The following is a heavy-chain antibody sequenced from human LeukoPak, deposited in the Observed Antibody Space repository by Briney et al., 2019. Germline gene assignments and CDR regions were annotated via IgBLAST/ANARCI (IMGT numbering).Heavy chain of an antibody. J-gene: IGHJ4*02. CDR1: GFTFSSYS. CDR3: ARDRGGSYSAIDY. CDR2: ISSSSSTI. V-gene: IGHV3-48*04. Sequence: GGSLRLSCAASGFTFSSYSMNWVRQAPGKGLEWVSFISSSSSTIYYADSVKGRFTISRDNAKNSLYLQMSSLRAEDTAVYYCARDRGGSYSAIDYWGQGTLVTVSP. D-gene: IGHD1-26*01.